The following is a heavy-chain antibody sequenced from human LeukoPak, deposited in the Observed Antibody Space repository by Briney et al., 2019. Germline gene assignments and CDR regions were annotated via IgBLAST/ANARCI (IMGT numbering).Heavy chain of an antibody. J-gene: IGHJ3*02. V-gene: IGHV3-48*03. Sequence: GGSLRLSCPASGFTFSSYEMNWVRQAPGKGLEWVSYISSSGSTIYYADSVKGRFTISRDNAKNSLYLQMNSLRAEDTAVYYCARDLGYCSSTSCYVAAFDIWGQGTMVTVSS. CDR2: ISSSGSTI. D-gene: IGHD2-2*01. CDR1: GFTFSSYE. CDR3: ARDLGYCSSTSCYVAAFDI.